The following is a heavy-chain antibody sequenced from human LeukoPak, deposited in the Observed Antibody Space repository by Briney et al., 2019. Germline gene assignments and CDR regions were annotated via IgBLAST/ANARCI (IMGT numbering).Heavy chain of an antibody. D-gene: IGHD3-16*01. CDR3: ARALVPGSYADY. CDR2: IYSGGST. V-gene: IGHV3-53*01. Sequence: GGSLRLSCAASGFTVSSNYMSWVRQAPVKGLEWVSVIYSGGSTYYADSVKGRFTISRDNSKNTLYLQMNSLRAEDTAVYYCARALVPGSYADYWGQGTLVTVSS. J-gene: IGHJ4*02. CDR1: GFTVSSNY.